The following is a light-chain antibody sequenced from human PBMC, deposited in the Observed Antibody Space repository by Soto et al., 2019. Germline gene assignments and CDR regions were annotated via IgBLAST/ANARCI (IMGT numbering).Light chain of an antibody. CDR3: QQRSNWPPYT. Sequence: EIVLTQSPAPLSLSPGQRATLSGRAMQSISTHLAWYQQRPGQAPSLLIYDASNRASGIPARFSGSGSGTDFTLTISSLEPEDFAVYYCQQRSNWPPYTFGQGTKLEI. J-gene: IGKJ2*01. CDR2: DAS. CDR1: QSISTH. V-gene: IGKV3-11*01.